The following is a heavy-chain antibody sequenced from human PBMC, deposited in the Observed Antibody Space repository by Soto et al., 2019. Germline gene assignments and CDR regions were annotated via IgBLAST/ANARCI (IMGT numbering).Heavy chain of an antibody. CDR3: ARDGTRLLFLEWSPLRDYYYGMDV. CDR2: ISFDGSNK. V-gene: IGHV3-30-3*01. CDR1: GFTFSSYA. Sequence: GGSLRLSCAASGFTFSSYAMHWVRQAPGKGLEWVAVISFDGSNKYYADSVKGRFTISRDNSKNTLYLQMNSLRAEDTAVYYCARDGTRLLFLEWSPLRDYYYGMDVWGQGTTVTVSS. J-gene: IGHJ6*02. D-gene: IGHD3-3*01.